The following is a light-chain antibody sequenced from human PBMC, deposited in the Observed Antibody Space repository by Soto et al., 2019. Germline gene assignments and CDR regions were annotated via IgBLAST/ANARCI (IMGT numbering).Light chain of an antibody. J-gene: IGKJ1*01. CDR3: QQSYSSPET. V-gene: IGKV1-39*01. CDR2: AAS. CDR1: QSIASY. Sequence: DIQMTQSPSSLSASVGDRVTITCRASQSIASYLNWYQHKPGKAPKLLIYAASTLQSGVPSRFSGSGSGTDFTLTISSLQPEDFATYYCQQSYSSPETFGQGTAVEI.